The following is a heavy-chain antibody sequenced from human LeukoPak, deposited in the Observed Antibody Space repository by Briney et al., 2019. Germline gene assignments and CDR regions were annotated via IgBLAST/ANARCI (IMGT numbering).Heavy chain of an antibody. CDR2: IKQDGSEK. J-gene: IGHJ4*02. V-gene: IGHV3-7*01. CDR3: ARRRRDGNYFDY. D-gene: IGHD1-14*01. Sequence: GGSLRLSCAASGFTFSNYILHWVRQAPGKGLEWVANIKQDGSEKYYVDSVKGRFTISRDNAKNSLYLQMNSLRADDTAVYYCARRRRDGNYFDYWGQGTLVTVSS. CDR1: GFTFSNYI.